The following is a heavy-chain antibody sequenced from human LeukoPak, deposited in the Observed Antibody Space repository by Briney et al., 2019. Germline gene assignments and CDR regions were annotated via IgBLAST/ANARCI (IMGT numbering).Heavy chain of an antibody. J-gene: IGHJ4*02. D-gene: IGHD3-22*01. Sequence: PGGSLRLSCAASGFPFSVYSINWVRQAPGKGLEWVSSISGSSNYVYYADSVKGRFTISRDNAKNSVYLHMNSLRAEDTAVYYCAKAYYDPSGYSYYFDYWGQGTLVTVSS. CDR3: AKAYYDPSGYSYYFDY. CDR1: GFPFSVYS. CDR2: ISGSSNYV. V-gene: IGHV3-21*01.